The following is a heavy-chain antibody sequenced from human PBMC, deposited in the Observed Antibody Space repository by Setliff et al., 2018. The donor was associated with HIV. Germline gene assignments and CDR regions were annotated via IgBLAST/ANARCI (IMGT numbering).Heavy chain of an antibody. CDR2: IIPMSGVP. J-gene: IGHJ6*03. CDR1: GGNFRSYG. CDR3: VRGVQSPPHYSYYYMDV. V-gene: IGHV1-69*10. Sequence: GASVKVSCKASGGNFRSYGISWVRQAPGQGLEWMGGIIPMSGVPKYAQRFQGKVTITADKSTSTAYMELTSLRFDDTAMYYCVRGVQSPPHYSYYYMDVWGEGTMVTVSS. D-gene: IGHD3-3*01.